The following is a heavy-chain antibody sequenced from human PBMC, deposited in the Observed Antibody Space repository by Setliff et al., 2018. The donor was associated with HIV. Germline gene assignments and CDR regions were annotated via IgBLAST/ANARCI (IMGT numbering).Heavy chain of an antibody. CDR2: IFPGDSDT. Sequence: GESLKISCKGSGDSFNTSWIGWVRQMPGKGLEWMGIIFPGDSDTKYSPSFQGQATISVDKSISTAYLQWTSMKASDTAMYYCARMSNYYYYYMDVWGKGTTVTVSS. V-gene: IGHV5-51*01. J-gene: IGHJ6*03. CDR3: ARMSNYYYYYMDV. CDR1: GDSFNTSW.